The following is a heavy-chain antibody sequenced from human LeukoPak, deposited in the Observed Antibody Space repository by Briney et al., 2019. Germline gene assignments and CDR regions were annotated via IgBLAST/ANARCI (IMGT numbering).Heavy chain of an antibody. V-gene: IGHV4-59*08. CDR1: GGSISSYY. CDR2: ISYSGST. CDR3: ATTYGSRGYVY. J-gene: IGHJ4*02. D-gene: IGHD3-22*01. Sequence: SETLSLTCTVSGGSISSYYWTWIRQPSGKGLELSGYISYSGSTNYNPSLKSRVTISVDTSKNQFSLKLYSVTAADTAVYHCATTYGSRGYVYWGQGTLVTVSS.